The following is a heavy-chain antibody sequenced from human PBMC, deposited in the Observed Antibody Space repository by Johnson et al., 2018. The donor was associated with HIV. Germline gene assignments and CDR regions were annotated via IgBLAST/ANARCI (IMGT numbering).Heavy chain of an antibody. J-gene: IGHJ3*02. CDR2: IYSGGST. CDR1: GFTFSSYA. Sequence: VQLVESGGGVVQPGRSLRLSCAASGFTFSSYAMHWVRQAPGKGLEWVSVIYSGGSTYYADSVKGRFTISRDNSKNTLYLQMNSLRAEDTAVYYCARMWLHAFDIWGQGTMVTVSS. CDR3: ARMWLHAFDI. V-gene: IGHV3-66*01. D-gene: IGHD3-22*01.